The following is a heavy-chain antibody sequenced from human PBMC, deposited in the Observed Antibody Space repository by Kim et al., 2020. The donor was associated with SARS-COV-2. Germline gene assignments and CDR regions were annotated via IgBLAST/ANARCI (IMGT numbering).Heavy chain of an antibody. V-gene: IGHV3-48*03. CDR2: ISSSGSTI. Sequence: GGSLRLSCAASGFTFSSYEMNWVRQAPGKGLEWVSYISSSGSTIYYADSVKGRFTISRDNAKNSLYLQMNSLRAEDTAVYYCARDLLGSGWTDAFDIWGQGTMVTVAS. J-gene: IGHJ3*02. D-gene: IGHD6-19*01. CDR3: ARDLLGSGWTDAFDI. CDR1: GFTFSSYE.